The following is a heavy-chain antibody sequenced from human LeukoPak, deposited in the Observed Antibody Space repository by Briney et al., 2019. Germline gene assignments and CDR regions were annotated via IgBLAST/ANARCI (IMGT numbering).Heavy chain of an antibody. CDR1: GFTFSSYS. CDR2: ISSSSSYI. V-gene: IGHV3-21*01. CDR3: ARELSGYYGSGSFRYFDL. D-gene: IGHD3-10*01. J-gene: IGHJ2*01. Sequence: GGSLRLSRAASGFTFSSYSMNWVRQAPGKGLEWVSSISSSSSYIYYADSVKGRFTISRDNAKNSLYLQMNSLRAEDTAVYYCARELSGYYGSGSFRYFDLWGRGTLVTVSS.